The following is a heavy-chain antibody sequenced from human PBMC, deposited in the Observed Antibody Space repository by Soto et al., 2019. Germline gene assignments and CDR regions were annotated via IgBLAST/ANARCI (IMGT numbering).Heavy chain of an antibody. CDR2: ISAYNGNT. CDR3: ARADGGLRSFCYYGMDV. J-gene: IGHJ6*02. CDR1: GYTFTSYG. D-gene: IGHD5-12*01. Sequence: QVQLVQSGAEVKKPGASVKVSCKASGYTFTSYGISWVRQAPGQGLEWMGWISAYNGNTNYAQKLQGRVTMTTDTPTSPAHMELRSLRSDDRAVYYCARADGGLRSFCYYGMDVGGQGTTVTVSS. V-gene: IGHV1-18*01.